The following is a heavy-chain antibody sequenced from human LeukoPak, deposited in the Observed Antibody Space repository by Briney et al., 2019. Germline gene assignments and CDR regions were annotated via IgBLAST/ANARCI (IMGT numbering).Heavy chain of an antibody. Sequence: PSETLSLTCTVYGGSISVYYWSWIRQPPGEGLEWIGYIYYSGSTNYNPSLKSRVTISVDTSKNQFSLKLSSVTAADTAVYYCARHSKYYYDSSGSYVGYFQHWGQGTLVTVSS. D-gene: IGHD3-22*01. J-gene: IGHJ1*01. V-gene: IGHV4-59*08. CDR3: ARHSKYYYDSSGSYVGYFQH. CDR1: GGSISVYY. CDR2: IYYSGST.